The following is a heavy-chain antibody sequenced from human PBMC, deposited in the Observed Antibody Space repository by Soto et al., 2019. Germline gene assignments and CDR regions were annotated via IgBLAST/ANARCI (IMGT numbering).Heavy chain of an antibody. D-gene: IGHD6-13*01. CDR3: ARISWGSFDY. J-gene: IGHJ4*02. CDR2: IDWDDDK. Sequence: RAALVNPTQTLTLNCTFSVFSLSTRGMRVSWIRQPPGKALEWLARIDWDDDKFYSTSLKTRLTISKDTSKNQVVLTMTNMDPVDTATYYCARISWGSFDYWGQGTLV. V-gene: IGHV2-70*04. CDR1: VFSLSTRGMR.